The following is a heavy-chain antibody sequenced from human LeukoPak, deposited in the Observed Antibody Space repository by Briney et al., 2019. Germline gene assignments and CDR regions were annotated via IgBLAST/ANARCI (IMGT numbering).Heavy chain of an antibody. D-gene: IGHD5-18*01. V-gene: IGHV3-23*01. CDR2: ISGSGGST. CDR3: AKDYGVQLWLGSYYFDY. J-gene: IGHJ4*02. CDR1: GFTFSSYW. Sequence: TGGSLRLSCAASGFTFSSYWMSWVRQAPGKGLEWVSAISGSGGSTYYADSVKGRFTISRDNSKNTLYLQMNSLRAEDTAVYYCAKDYGVQLWLGSYYFDYWGQGTLVTVSS.